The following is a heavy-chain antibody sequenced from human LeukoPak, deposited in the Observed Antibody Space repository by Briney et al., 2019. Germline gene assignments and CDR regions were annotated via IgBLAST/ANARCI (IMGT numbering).Heavy chain of an antibody. CDR3: ARQQWLVHYFDY. D-gene: IGHD6-19*01. V-gene: IGHV4-59*08. CDR2: IYYSGST. Sequence: SETLSLTCTVSGGSISSYYWSWIRQPPGKGLEWIGYIYYSGSTNYNPSLKSRVTISVDTSKNQFSLKLSSVTAADTAVYYCARQQWLVHYFDYWGQGTLVTVSP. J-gene: IGHJ4*02. CDR1: GGSISSYY.